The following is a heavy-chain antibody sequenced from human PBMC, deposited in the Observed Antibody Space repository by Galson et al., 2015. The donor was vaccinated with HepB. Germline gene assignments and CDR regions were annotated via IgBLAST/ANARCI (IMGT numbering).Heavy chain of an antibody. CDR1: GFTFTDFA. Sequence: SLRLSCATSGFTFTDFAMNWVRQAPGKRLEWVSAISGSAGRTYYADSVGGRFTIFRDNYNMVFLQMNRLRADDTAVYYCAKAAGLRTTRLDFWGQGTPVTVSS. CDR3: AKAAGLRTTRLDF. CDR2: ISGSAGRT. D-gene: IGHD1-7*01. V-gene: IGHV3-23*01. J-gene: IGHJ4*02.